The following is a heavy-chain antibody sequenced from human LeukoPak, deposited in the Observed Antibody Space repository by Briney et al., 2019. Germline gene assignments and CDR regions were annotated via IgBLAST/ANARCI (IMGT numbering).Heavy chain of an antibody. CDR1: GGTFSSYA. CDR3: ARTHYYDSSGYYYPNYYYGMDV. Sequence: SVKVSCKASGGTFSSYAISWVRQAPGQGLEWMGGIIPIFGTANYAQKFQGRVTITADESTSTAYMELSSLRSEDTAVYYCARTHYYDSSGYYYPNYYYGMDVWGQGTTVTVSS. CDR2: IIPIFGTA. V-gene: IGHV1-69*13. J-gene: IGHJ6*02. D-gene: IGHD3-22*01.